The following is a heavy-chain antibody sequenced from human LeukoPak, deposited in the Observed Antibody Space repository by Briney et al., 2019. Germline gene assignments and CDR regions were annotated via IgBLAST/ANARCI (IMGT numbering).Heavy chain of an antibody. Sequence: GGSLRLSCAASGFTFNTYGMSWVRQAPGKGLEWVSGISGSGGATYYADSVKGRFTISRDDPHNTLYLQMNSPRAEDTAVYYCAKFPSIDCSSTSCFSFNYYYYYYMDVWGKGTTVTISS. V-gene: IGHV3-23*01. CDR3: AKFPSIDCSSTSCFSFNYYYYYYMDV. D-gene: IGHD2-2*01. CDR2: ISGSGGAT. CDR1: GFTFNTYG. J-gene: IGHJ6*03.